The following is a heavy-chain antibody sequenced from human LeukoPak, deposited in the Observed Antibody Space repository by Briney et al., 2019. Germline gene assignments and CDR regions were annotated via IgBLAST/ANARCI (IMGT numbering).Heavy chain of an antibody. J-gene: IGHJ4*02. D-gene: IGHD6-13*01. CDR1: GFTFSSYA. CDR2: ISISGNTV. V-gene: IGHV3-48*04. Sequence: GGSLRLSCAASGFTFSSYAMTWVRQAPGKGLEWVSYISISGNTVYYADSVKGRFTISRDNAKNSLYLQMNSLRAEDTAIYYCARGGNIAPFDYWGQGSLVTVSS. CDR3: ARGGNIAPFDY.